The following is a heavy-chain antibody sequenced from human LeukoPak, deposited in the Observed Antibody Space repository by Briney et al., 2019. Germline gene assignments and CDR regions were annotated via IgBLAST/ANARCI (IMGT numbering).Heavy chain of an antibody. Sequence: SVKVSCKASGGTFSSYAISWVRRAPGQGLEWMGGIIPIFGTANYAQKFQGRVTITTDESTSTAYMELSSLRSEDTAVYYCAWGRSTYDFWSGYPTYYYYYMDVWGKGTTVTVSS. V-gene: IGHV1-69*05. D-gene: IGHD3-3*01. CDR1: GGTFSSYA. CDR2: IIPIFGTA. J-gene: IGHJ6*03. CDR3: AWGRSTYDFWSGYPTYYYYYMDV.